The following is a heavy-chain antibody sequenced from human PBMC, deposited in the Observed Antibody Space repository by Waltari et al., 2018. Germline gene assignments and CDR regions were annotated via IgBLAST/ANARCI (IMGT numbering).Heavy chain of an antibody. CDR2: INPNSGDT. D-gene: IGHD4-17*01. CDR1: GYTFTGYY. Sequence: QVHLLQSGAEVKKPGASVKVSCKASGYTFTGYYIPWVRRAPGQGLEWMGRINPNSGDTNYAQKFQGRVTLTRDTSINTAYMELSSLKSDDTAVYYCARDLGSDYGNRDYWGQGTLVTVPS. CDR3: ARDLGSDYGNRDY. J-gene: IGHJ4*02. V-gene: IGHV1-2*06.